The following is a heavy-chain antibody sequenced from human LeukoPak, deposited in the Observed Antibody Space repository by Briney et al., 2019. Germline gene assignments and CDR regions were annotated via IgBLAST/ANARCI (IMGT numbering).Heavy chain of an antibody. Sequence: GGSLRLSCAAPGFTVSSNYMSWVRQAPGKGLEWVSVIYSGGSTYYADSVKGRFTISRDNSKNTLYLQMNSLRAEDTAVYYCARDSSGSDAFDIWGQGTMVTVSS. CDR1: GFTVSSNY. V-gene: IGHV3-53*01. J-gene: IGHJ3*02. CDR2: IYSGGST. CDR3: ARDSSGSDAFDI. D-gene: IGHD6-19*01.